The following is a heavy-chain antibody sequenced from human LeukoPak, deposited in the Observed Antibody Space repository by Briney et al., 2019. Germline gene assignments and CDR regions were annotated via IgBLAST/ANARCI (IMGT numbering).Heavy chain of an antibody. CDR2: MNPNSGNT. J-gene: IGHJ4*02. CDR3: GRGRGNGRPENYFDY. CDR1: GYTFTSYD. D-gene: IGHD2-8*01. Sequence: ASVKVSCKASGYTFTSYDINWVRHATGQGLEWMGWMNPNSGNTGYVQKFQGRVTMTRNPSTNTAYLELSSLRSEDTAVYYCGRGRGNGRPENYFDYWGQGTLVSVSS. V-gene: IGHV1-8*01.